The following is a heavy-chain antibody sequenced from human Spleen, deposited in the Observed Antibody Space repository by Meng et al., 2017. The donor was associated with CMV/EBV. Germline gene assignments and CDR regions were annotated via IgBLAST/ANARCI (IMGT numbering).Heavy chain of an antibody. CDR1: GYTFTGYY. V-gene: IGHV1-2*02. CDR2: INPNSGGT. CDR3: ARSYCSSTSCLLYYYYGMDV. Sequence: ASVKVSCKASGYTFTGYYIHWVRQAPGQGPEWMGWINPNSGGTNYAQKFQGRVTMTRDTSISTAYMELSRLRSDDTAVYYCARSYCSSTSCLLYYYYGMDVWGQGTTVTVSS. J-gene: IGHJ6*02. D-gene: IGHD2-2*01.